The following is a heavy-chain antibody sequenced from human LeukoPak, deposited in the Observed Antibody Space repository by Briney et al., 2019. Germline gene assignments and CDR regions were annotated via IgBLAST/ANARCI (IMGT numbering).Heavy chain of an antibody. CDR1: GGSISSGDYY. D-gene: IGHD4-17*01. CDR2: IYYSGST. J-gene: IGHJ5*02. Sequence: SPSQTLSLTCTVSGGSISSGDYYWGWIRQPPGKGLEWIGYIYYSGSTYYNPSLKSRFTISVDTSKNQFSLKLSSVTAADTAVYYCARDLYGDYPDPWGQGTLVTVSS. V-gene: IGHV4-30-4*01. CDR3: ARDLYGDYPDP.